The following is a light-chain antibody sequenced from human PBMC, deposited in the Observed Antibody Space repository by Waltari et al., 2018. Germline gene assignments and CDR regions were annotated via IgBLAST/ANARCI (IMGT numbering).Light chain of an antibody. CDR1: QSISSY. Sequence: DIQMTQSTSSLSASVGDRVTITCRARQSISSYLNLYQQKPGKAPKLLIYAASSLQSGVPSRFSGSGSGTDFTLTISSLQPEDFATYYCQQSYSTLPITFGQGTRLEIK. CDR3: QQSYSTLPIT. J-gene: IGKJ5*01. CDR2: AAS. V-gene: IGKV1-39*01.